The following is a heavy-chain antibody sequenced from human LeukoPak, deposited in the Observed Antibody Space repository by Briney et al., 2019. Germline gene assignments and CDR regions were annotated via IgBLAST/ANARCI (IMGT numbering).Heavy chain of an antibody. D-gene: IGHD3-10*01. Sequence: SQTLSLTCALSGDIVSSNSAAWHWIRQSPSRGLEWLVRRYYRSKLYNDYAVSVKSRITINPDTTKNQFSLQLNSVTPEDTAVYYCAGSVLGYCYYMDVGGKGTTVTVSS. J-gene: IGHJ6*03. V-gene: IGHV6-1*01. CDR3: AGSVLGYCYYMDV. CDR1: GDIVSSNSAA. CDR2: RYYRSKLYN.